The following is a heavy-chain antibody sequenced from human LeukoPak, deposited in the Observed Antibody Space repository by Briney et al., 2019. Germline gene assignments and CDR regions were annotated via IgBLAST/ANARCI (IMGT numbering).Heavy chain of an antibody. Sequence: GGSLRLSCAASGFTFSDYWMTWVRQVPGKGLEWVANVGRDGSEKNYVDSAEGRFTISRDNAKKSLDLEMSSLRVEDTALYYCAKVGTWELQRVFENWGQGTLVTVSS. CDR3: AKVGTWELQRVFEN. V-gene: IGHV3-7*01. CDR2: VGRDGSEK. J-gene: IGHJ4*02. D-gene: IGHD1-26*01. CDR1: GFTFSDYW.